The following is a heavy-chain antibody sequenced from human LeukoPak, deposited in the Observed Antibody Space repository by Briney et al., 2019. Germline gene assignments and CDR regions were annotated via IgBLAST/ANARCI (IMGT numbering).Heavy chain of an antibody. V-gene: IGHV1-69*01. J-gene: IGHJ1*01. D-gene: IGHD2-15*01. CDR3: AREAVYCSGGSCYSDVFQH. CDR1: GGTFNSYA. CDR2: IIPIFGTA. Sequence: SSMKVSCKASGGTFNSYAISWVRQAPGQGLEWMGGIIPIFGTANYAQKFKGRVTITADESTSTAYMELSSLRSEDTAVYYCAREAVYCSGGSCYSDVFQHWGQGTLVTVSS.